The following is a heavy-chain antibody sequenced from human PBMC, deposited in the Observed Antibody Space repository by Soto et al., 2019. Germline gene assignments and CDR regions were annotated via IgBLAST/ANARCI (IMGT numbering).Heavy chain of an antibody. V-gene: IGHV4-59*01. CDR3: AGWGSYFDY. D-gene: IGHD3-16*01. CDR1: GGSISSYY. CDR2: IYYSGST. Sequence: SETLSLTCTVSGGSISSYYWSWIRQPPGKGLEWIGYIYYSGSTNYNPSLKSRVTISVDTSKNQFSLKLSSVTAADTAVYYCAGWGSYFDYWGQGTLVTVSS. J-gene: IGHJ4*02.